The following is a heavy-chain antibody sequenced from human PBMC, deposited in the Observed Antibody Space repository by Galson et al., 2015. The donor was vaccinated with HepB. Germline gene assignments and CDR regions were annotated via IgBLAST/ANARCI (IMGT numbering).Heavy chain of an antibody. CDR2: ISWNSGSI. J-gene: IGHJ4*02. CDR3: AKDGANYYDSSGYFDYFDY. CDR1: GFTFDDYA. D-gene: IGHD3-22*01. Sequence: SLRLSCAASGFTFDDYAMHWVRQAPGKGLEWVSGISWNSGSIGYADSVKGRFTISRDNAKNSLYLQMNSLRAEDTALYYCAKDGANYYDSSGYFDYFDYWGQGTLVTVSS. V-gene: IGHV3-9*01.